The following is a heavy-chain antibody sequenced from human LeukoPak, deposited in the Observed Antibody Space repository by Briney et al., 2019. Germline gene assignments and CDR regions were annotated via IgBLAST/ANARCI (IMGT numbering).Heavy chain of an antibody. CDR2: ISGSGGST. V-gene: IGHV3-23*01. CDR3: AKDLSTAAKYYFDY. CDR1: GFTFSDYA. J-gene: IGHJ4*02. D-gene: IGHD2/OR15-2a*01. Sequence: GGSLRLSCAVSGFTFSDYAMSWVRQAPGKGREWVSSISGSGGSTYHADPVKGRFTISRDNSKNTLSLQMNSLRAEDTALYYCAKDLSTAAKYYFDYWGQGTLVTVSS.